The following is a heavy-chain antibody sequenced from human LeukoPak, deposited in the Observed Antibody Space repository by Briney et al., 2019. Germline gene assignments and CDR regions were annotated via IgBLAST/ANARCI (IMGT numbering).Heavy chain of an antibody. CDR3: ARDWGSGSRAPNDY. CDR2: IIPIFGTA. D-gene: IGHD1-26*01. V-gene: IGHV1-69*13. J-gene: IGHJ4*02. Sequence: SVKVSCKASGGTFSSYAISWVRQAPGQGLEWMGGIIPIFGTANYAQKFQGRVTITADESTSTGYMELSSLRSEDTAVYYCARDWGSGSRAPNDYWGQGTLVTVSS. CDR1: GGTFSSYA.